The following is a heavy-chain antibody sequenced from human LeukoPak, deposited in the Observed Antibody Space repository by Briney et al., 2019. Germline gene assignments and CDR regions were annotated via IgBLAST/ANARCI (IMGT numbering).Heavy chain of an antibody. D-gene: IGHD1-26*01. J-gene: IGHJ4*02. CDR2: ISGSGCKK. V-gene: IGHV3-23*01. Sequence: VGSLRLSCAASGFTFSSYVMSWVRQAPGKGLEWVSAISGSGCKKYYASSINDRFTNSRDNTKDTLYKQKNSLRAEDTAVYDWAKTKWELPLYYFDYWGQGTLVTVSS. CDR1: GFTFSSYV. CDR3: AKTKWELPLYYFDY.